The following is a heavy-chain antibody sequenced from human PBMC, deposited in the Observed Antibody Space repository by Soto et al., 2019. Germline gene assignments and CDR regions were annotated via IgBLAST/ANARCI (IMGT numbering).Heavy chain of an antibody. CDR1: GGSISSYY. CDR3: ASETYCGGDCYSGFGY. CDR2: IYYSGST. Sequence: QVQLQESGPGLVKPSETLSLTCTVSGGSISSYYWSWIRQPPGKGLEWIGYIYYSGSTNYNPSLKSRVTISVDTSKNQFSLKLSSVTAADTAVYYCASETYCGGDCYSGFGYWVQGTLVTVSS. V-gene: IGHV4-59*01. D-gene: IGHD2-21*02. J-gene: IGHJ4*02.